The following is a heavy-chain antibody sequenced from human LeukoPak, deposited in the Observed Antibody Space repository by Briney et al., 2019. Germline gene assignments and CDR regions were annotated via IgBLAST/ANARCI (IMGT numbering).Heavy chain of an antibody. CDR3: ARGYFDWSPGDYGMDV. Sequence: GGSLRLSCAASGFTLSRYWMSWVRQAPGKGLEWVANIKQDGREKYYVDSVKGRFTISRNNAKNSLYLQMNSLRAEDTAVYYCARGYFDWSPGDYGMDVWGQGTTVTVSS. V-gene: IGHV3-7*01. CDR2: IKQDGREK. J-gene: IGHJ6*02. D-gene: IGHD3-9*01. CDR1: GFTLSRYW.